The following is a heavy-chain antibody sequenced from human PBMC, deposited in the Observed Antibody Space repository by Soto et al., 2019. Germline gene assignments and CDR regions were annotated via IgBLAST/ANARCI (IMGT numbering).Heavy chain of an antibody. J-gene: IGHJ4*02. CDR1: GFTFKNYA. V-gene: IGHV3-23*01. CDR3: ANLLLGY. Sequence: GGSLRLSCAASGFTFKNYAMSWVRQAPGKGLEWVSVISSGGGSTYYPDSVKGRFTISRDNAKNSLYLQMNSLRAEDTAVYYCANLLLGYWGQGTLVTVSS. D-gene: IGHD3-22*01. CDR2: ISSGGGST.